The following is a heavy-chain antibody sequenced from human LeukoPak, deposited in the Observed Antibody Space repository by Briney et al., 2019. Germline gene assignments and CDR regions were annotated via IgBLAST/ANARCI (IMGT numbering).Heavy chain of an antibody. Sequence: SETLSLTCAVYGGSFSGYYWSWIRQPPGKGLEWIGEINHSGSTNYNPSLKSRVTISLDTSKNQFSLKLTSVTAADTAVYYCARNGGPGFTHYWGQGTLVTVSS. J-gene: IGHJ4*02. CDR3: ARNGGPGFTHY. D-gene: IGHD3-16*01. V-gene: IGHV4-34*01. CDR1: GGSFSGYY. CDR2: INHSGST.